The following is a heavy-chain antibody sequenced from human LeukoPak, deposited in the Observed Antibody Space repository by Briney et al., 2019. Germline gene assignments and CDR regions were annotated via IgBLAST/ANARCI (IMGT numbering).Heavy chain of an antibody. J-gene: IGHJ4*02. CDR2: IIPIFATV. D-gene: IGHD6-13*01. CDR3: ARGRVWEYSSSWYFDY. V-gene: IGHV1-69*01. Sequence: SVKVSCKASGDTFSGYAISWVRQAPGQGLEWMGGIIPIFATVNYARKFQGRVTITADESTSTAYMELSSLRSEDTAVYYCARGRVWEYSSSWYFDYWGQGTQVTVSS. CDR1: GDTFSGYA.